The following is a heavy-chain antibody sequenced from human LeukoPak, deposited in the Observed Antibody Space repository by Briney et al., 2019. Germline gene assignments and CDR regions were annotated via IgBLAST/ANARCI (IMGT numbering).Heavy chain of an antibody. D-gene: IGHD2-2*01. CDR1: GFMIDDYG. CDR3: ARGYRSTATCYLDY. V-gene: IGHV3-20*04. J-gene: IGHJ4*02. Sequence: GSLRLSCAASGFMIDDYGMSWVRQAPGKGLEWLSGINWNGVSTVYADSVQGRFTISRDNAKNSLYLQMNSLRVEDTALYYCARGYRSTATCYLDYWGQGTLVTGSS. CDR2: INWNGVST.